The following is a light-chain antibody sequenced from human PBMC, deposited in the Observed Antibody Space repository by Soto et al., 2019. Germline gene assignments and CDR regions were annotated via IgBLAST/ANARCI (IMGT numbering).Light chain of an antibody. Sequence: DIQMTQTPATLSAFAGDRVTVTCRASQSVSSWVAWYQEKPGRGPKLLIYDASTWQSGVPSRFIGSGSGTEFTLTITSLQPDDFATYYCQQYDSFLAFGQGTKV. J-gene: IGKJ1*01. CDR2: DAS. V-gene: IGKV1-5*01. CDR3: QQYDSFLA. CDR1: QSVSSW.